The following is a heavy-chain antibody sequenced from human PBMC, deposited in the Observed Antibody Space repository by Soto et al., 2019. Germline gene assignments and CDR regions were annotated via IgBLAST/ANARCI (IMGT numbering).Heavy chain of an antibody. Sequence: ASVKVSCKASGYTFTSYGISWVRQAPGQGLEWMGWISAYNCNTDYAQKLQGRVTMTTDTSTSTAYMELRSLRSDDTAVYYCARPKYYYDSSGYYYEDAFDIWGQGTMVTVS. D-gene: IGHD3-22*01. V-gene: IGHV1-18*01. CDR3: ARPKYYYDSSGYYYEDAFDI. CDR2: ISAYNCNT. J-gene: IGHJ3*02. CDR1: GYTFTSYG.